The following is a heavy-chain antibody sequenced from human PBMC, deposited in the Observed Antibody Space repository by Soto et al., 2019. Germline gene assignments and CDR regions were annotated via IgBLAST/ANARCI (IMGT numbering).Heavy chain of an antibody. D-gene: IGHD2-15*01. CDR1: GGTFSSYA. CDR3: ARSPLGYCSGGSCYHLF. V-gene: IGHV1-69*13. CDR2: IIPIFGTA. J-gene: IGHJ4*02. Sequence: SVKVSCKASGGTFSSYAISWVRQAPGQGLEWMGGIIPIFGTANYAQKFQGRVTITADESTSTAYMELSSLRSEDTAVYYCARSPLGYCSGGSCYHLFCGQGTLVTVSS.